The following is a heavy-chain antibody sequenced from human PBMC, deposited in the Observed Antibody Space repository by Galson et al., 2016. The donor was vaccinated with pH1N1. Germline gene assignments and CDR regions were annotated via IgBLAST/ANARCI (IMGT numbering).Heavy chain of an antibody. J-gene: IGHJ4*02. CDR3: AKNPYYGDTSKIDY. D-gene: IGHD3-3*01. V-gene: IGHV3-23*01. Sequence: SLRLSCAASGFTFSNFVMSWVRQAPGKGPEWVSTISGSGGSTYYADSVKGRFTISRDNSKNTVYLQMNSLRADDAAVYYCAKNPYYGDTSKIDYWGQGNLGSVSS. CDR2: ISGSGGST. CDR1: GFTFSNFV.